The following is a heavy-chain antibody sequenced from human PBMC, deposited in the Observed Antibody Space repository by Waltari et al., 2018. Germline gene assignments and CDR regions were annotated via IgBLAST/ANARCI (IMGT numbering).Heavy chain of an antibody. Sequence: QMQLVQSGPEVKKPGTSVKVSCKASGLTFTSSAMQWVRQARGQRLEGIGWIVVGSGNTNYAQKFQERDTITRDMSTSTAYMELSSLRSEDTAVYYCAATPRIFGVVHYGMDVWGQGTTVTVSS. CDR2: IVVGSGNT. V-gene: IGHV1-58*02. CDR1: GLTFTSSA. CDR3: AATPRIFGVVHYGMDV. D-gene: IGHD3-3*01. J-gene: IGHJ6*02.